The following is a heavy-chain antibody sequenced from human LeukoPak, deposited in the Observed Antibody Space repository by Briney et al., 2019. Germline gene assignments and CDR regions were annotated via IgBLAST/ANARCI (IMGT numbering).Heavy chain of an antibody. Sequence: SETLSLTCSVSDDSITMYYWTWIRQPPGKGLEWIGYVDHTGSTNFNPSLNGRVSISRDTTKNLFSLRLRSVTAADTAVYYCARVRSVYSSSSNLGRHFDSWGQGTLVTVSS. J-gene: IGHJ4*02. CDR1: DDSITMYY. D-gene: IGHD6-6*01. CDR3: ARVRSVYSSSSNLGRHFDS. CDR2: VDHTGST. V-gene: IGHV4-59*01.